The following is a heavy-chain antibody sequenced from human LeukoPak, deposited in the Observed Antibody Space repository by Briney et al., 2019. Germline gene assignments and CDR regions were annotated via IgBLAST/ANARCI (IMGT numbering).Heavy chain of an antibody. CDR3: AREVKLRFLEWLPEGKYYYYYYVDV. Sequence: SETLSLTSAVYGGSFSGYYWSWIPQPPGKGREWRGEINHSGSTNYNPSLKSRVTISVDTSKNQFSLKLSYVTAADTAVYYCAREVKLRFLEWLPEGKYYYYYYVDVWGKGTTVTASS. CDR1: GGSFSGYY. D-gene: IGHD3-3*01. J-gene: IGHJ6*03. V-gene: IGHV4-34*01. CDR2: INHSGST.